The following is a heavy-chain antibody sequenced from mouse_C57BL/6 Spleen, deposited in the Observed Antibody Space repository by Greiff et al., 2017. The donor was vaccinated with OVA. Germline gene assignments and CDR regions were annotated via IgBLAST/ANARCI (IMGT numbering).Heavy chain of an antibody. J-gene: IGHJ3*01. Sequence: QVQLKESGPGLVQPSQRLSITCTVSGFSLTSYGVHWVRQSPGKGLEWLGVIWSGGSTDYNAAFISRLSISKDNSKSQVFFKMNSLQADDTAIYYCARLLTTVVPSFAYWGQGTLVTVSA. D-gene: IGHD1-1*01. CDR1: GFSLTSYG. CDR3: ARLLTTVVPSFAY. V-gene: IGHV2-2*01. CDR2: IWSGGST.